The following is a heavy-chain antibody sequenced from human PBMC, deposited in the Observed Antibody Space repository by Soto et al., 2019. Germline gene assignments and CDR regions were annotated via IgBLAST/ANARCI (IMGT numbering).Heavy chain of an antibody. CDR1: GFTFNDFE. J-gene: IGHJ4*02. CDR2: IDGSGATK. Sequence: EVQLLESGGGLVQPGGSLRLSCGVSGFTFNDFEMNWVRQAPGKGLEWLAYIDGSGATKKYADSVSGRFTISRDNANNSLFLQMSSLSAADTAMYYCARGFGRFNYWGQGTLVSVSS. CDR3: ARGFGRFNY. V-gene: IGHV3-48*03. D-gene: IGHD3-10*01.